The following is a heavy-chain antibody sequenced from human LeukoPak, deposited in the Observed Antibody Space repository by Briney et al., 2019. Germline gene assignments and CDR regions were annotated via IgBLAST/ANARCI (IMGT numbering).Heavy chain of an antibody. CDR3: ARGEVDFDWLNWFDP. Sequence: PSETKSLTCSVCDGFISCYYWSGIQQPPGERLEMMGYSSYSGSTNYNPSLKSQVTISVDTSKTQFSLKLSSVTAADTAVYYCARGEVDFDWLNWFDPWGQGTLVTVSS. CDR1: DGFISCYY. D-gene: IGHD3-9*01. CDR2: SSYSGST. V-gene: IGHV4-59*01. J-gene: IGHJ5*02.